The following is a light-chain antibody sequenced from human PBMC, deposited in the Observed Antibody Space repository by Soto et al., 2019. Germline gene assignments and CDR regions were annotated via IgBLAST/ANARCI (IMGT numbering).Light chain of an antibody. Sequence: DIQVTKSPSNLSGSVGDGLTITCRASQTISSWLAWYQKKTGKAPKLLIYKAYTLKSGVPSRLSGSVPGTDFTITISGLEPEDVAVHYGQQYGSSPWTFGQGTKVDIK. V-gene: IGKV1-5*03. CDR2: KAY. CDR1: QTISSW. J-gene: IGKJ1*01. CDR3: QQYGSSPWT.